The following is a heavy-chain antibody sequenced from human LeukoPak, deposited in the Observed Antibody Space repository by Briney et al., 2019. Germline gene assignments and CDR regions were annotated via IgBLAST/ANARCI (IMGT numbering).Heavy chain of an antibody. Sequence: GASVKVSCKVSGYNLTELSMHWVRQAPGKGLEWMGGFDPEDGETIYAQKFQGRVTMTEDTSTDTAYMELSSLRSEDTAVYYCATDQGPFRSTRRILRDYYYYYGMDVWGQGTTVTVSS. J-gene: IGHJ6*02. V-gene: IGHV1-24*01. CDR1: GYNLTELS. CDR2: FDPEDGET. CDR3: ATDQGPFRSTRRILRDYYYYYGMDV. D-gene: IGHD3-3*01.